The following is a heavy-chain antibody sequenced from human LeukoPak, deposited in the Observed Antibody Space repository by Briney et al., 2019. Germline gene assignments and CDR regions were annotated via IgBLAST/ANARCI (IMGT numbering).Heavy chain of an antibody. CDR2: IYYSGST. Sequence: SETLSLTCTVSGGSISSGGYYWSWIRQQPGKGLEWIGYIYYSGSTYYNPSLKSRVTISVDTSKNQFSLKLSSVTAADTAVYYCAREHDYGDYVHAFDIWGQGTMVTVSS. D-gene: IGHD4-17*01. V-gene: IGHV4-31*03. CDR3: AREHDYGDYVHAFDI. J-gene: IGHJ3*02. CDR1: GGSISSGGYY.